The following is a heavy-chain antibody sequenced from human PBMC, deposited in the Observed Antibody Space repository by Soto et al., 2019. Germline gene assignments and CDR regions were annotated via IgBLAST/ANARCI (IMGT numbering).Heavy chain of an antibody. CDR3: AKGPTANPY. V-gene: IGHV3-74*01. CDR2: INSDGSST. Sequence: PGGSLRLSCAASGFTFSTYWMHWVRQAPGKGLVWVSRINSDGSSTYYADSVKGRFTISRDNAKNTLYLQMNSLRAEDTAVYYWAKGPTANPYWGQGTLVTVS. CDR1: GFTFSTYW. J-gene: IGHJ4*02.